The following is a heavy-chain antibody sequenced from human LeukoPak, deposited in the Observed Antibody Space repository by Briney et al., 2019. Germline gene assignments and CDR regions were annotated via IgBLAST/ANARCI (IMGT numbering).Heavy chain of an antibody. CDR1: GGSISSGSYY. CDR2: IYTSGST. J-gene: IGHJ6*03. Sequence: SETLSLTCTVSGGSISSGSYYWSWIRQPAGKGLEWIGRIYTSGSTNYNPSLKSRVTISVDTSKNQFSLKLSSVTAADTAMYYCARVKDPGGYYYYYYMDVWGKGTTVTVSS. V-gene: IGHV4-61*02. D-gene: IGHD3-16*01. CDR3: ARVKDPGGYYYYYYMDV.